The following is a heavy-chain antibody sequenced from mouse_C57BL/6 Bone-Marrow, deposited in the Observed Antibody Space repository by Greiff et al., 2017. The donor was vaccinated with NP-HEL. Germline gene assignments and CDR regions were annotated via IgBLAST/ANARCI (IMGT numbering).Heavy chain of an antibody. CDR1: GYAFTNYL. Sequence: VQLQQSGAELVRPGTSVKVSCKASGYAFTNYLIEWVKQRPGQGLEWIGVINPGSGGTNYNEKFKGKATLTADKSSGTAYMQLSSLTSEDSAVYFCASLYSNYAPYYAMDYWGQGTSVTVSS. D-gene: IGHD2-5*01. CDR3: ASLYSNYAPYYAMDY. J-gene: IGHJ4*01. CDR2: INPGSGGT. V-gene: IGHV1-54*01.